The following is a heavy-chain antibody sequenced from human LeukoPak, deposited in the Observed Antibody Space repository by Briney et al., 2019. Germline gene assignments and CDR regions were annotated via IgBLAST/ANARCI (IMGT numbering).Heavy chain of an antibody. CDR1: VGSISSYN. V-gene: IGHV4-4*07. J-gene: IGHJ3*01. D-gene: IGHD2-2*01. CDR3: ARDSRSQPLNAFDV. Sequence: SETLSLTCTVSVGSISSYNWGWIRQPAGKGLEWIGRIYISGSTNYNPSLKSRVTMSVEKSKNQFSLKLSSVTAADTAVYYCARDSRSQPLNAFDVWGQGTMVTVSS. CDR2: IYISGST.